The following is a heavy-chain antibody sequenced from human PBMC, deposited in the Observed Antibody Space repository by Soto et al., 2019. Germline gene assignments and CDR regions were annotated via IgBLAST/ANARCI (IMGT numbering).Heavy chain of an antibody. CDR1: GGSISGYY. V-gene: IGHV4-59*01. CDR3: ARSIVSAAAFDY. Sequence: PSETLSLTCTASGGSISGYYWSWIRQPPGKGLEWIGYIYYSGSTNYNPSLKSRVTISIDTSKNQFSLNLSSVTAADTAVYYCARSIVSAAAFDYWGQGTLVTVSS. J-gene: IGHJ4*02. CDR2: IYYSGST. D-gene: IGHD2-2*01.